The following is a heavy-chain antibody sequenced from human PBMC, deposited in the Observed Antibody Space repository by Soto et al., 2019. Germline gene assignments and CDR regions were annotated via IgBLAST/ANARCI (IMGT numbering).Heavy chain of an antibody. Sequence: EVQLVESGGGLVQPGGSLRLSCAASGFTFSSYDMHWVLQVAGKGLEWVSAIGVAGDKYYPGSVKGRLTISRENAKNSFYIQMNSLRAEDRAVSYGASGGWGSSWYEGGSRIDYWGQETLVTVSS. V-gene: IGHV3-13*01. CDR1: GFTFSSYD. J-gene: IGHJ4*02. CDR2: IGVAGDK. D-gene: IGHD6-13*01. CDR3: ASGGWGSSWYEGGSRIDY.